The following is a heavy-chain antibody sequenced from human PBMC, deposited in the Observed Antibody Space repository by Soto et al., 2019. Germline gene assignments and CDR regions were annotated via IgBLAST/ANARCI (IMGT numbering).Heavy chain of an antibody. CDR1: GYTFSTYK. Sequence: QVQLVQSGAEVKKPGASVKVSCKAIGYTFSTYKVHWVRQAPGQGLEWMGWINTGNGDTRYSQKFQDRVTVTGDTSTRTSFIELGSLTFEDTAVYYGARDEDIWGQGTMVTVSS. CDR3: ARDEDI. J-gene: IGHJ6*02. V-gene: IGHV1-3*04. CDR2: INTGNGDT.